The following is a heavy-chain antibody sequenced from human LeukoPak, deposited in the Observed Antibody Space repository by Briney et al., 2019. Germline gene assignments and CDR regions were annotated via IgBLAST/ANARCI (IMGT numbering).Heavy chain of an antibody. CDR1: GFTFSSYA. D-gene: IGHD2-2*01. CDR2: ISGSGGST. Sequence: PGGSLRLSCAASGFTFSSYAMSWVRQAPGKGLEWVSAISGSGGSTYYADSVKGRFTISRDNSKNTLYLQMNSLRAEDTAVYYCAKGREDIVVVPAALDYWGQGTLVTDSS. V-gene: IGHV3-23*01. CDR3: AKGREDIVVVPAALDY. J-gene: IGHJ4*02.